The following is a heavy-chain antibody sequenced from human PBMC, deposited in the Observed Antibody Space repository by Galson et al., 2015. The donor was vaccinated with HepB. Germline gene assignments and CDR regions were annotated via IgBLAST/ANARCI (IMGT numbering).Heavy chain of an antibody. D-gene: IGHD6-6*01. Sequence: SLRLSCAASGFTFSNAWMSWVRQAPGKGLEWVGRIKSKTDGGTTDYAAPVKGRFTISRDDSKNTLYLQMNSLKTEDTAVYYCTTDPEYSSSPTPNSDYWGQGTLVTVSS. J-gene: IGHJ4*02. V-gene: IGHV3-15*01. CDR3: TTDPEYSSSPTPNSDY. CDR1: GFTFSNAW. CDR2: IKSKTDGGTT.